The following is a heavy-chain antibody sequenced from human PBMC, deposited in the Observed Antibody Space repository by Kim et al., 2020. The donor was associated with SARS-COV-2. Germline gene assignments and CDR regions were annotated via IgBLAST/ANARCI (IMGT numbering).Heavy chain of an antibody. CDR2: IYYSGST. CDR1: GGSISSYY. J-gene: IGHJ3*02. Sequence: SETLSLTCTVSGGSISSYYWSWIRQPPGKGLEWIGYIYYSGSTNYNPSLKSRVTISVDTSKNQFSLKLSSVTAADTAVYYCARDGLRDILTGYPETYDAFDIWGQGTMVTVSS. V-gene: IGHV4-59*13. D-gene: IGHD3-9*01. CDR3: ARDGLRDILTGYPETYDAFDI.